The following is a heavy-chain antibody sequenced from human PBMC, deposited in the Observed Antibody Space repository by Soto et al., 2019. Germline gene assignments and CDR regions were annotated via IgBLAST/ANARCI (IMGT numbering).Heavy chain of an antibody. Sequence: LSLTCAVSGYSISRGGYYWSWIRQHPGKGLEWIGXIYXXGXXYXXXXXKXXVTISVDTSKNQFSLKLSSVNAADTAVYYCAREHTQYYYDSSGYQDYWGQGTLVTVSS. J-gene: IGHJ4*02. CDR1: GYSISRGGYY. CDR2: IYXXGXX. CDR3: AREHTQYYYDSSGYQDY. V-gene: IGHV4-31*11. D-gene: IGHD3-22*01.